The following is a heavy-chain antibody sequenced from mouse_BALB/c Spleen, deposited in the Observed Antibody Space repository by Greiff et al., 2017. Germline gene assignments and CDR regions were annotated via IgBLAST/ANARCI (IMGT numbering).Heavy chain of an antibody. CDR2: ISSGSSTI. Sequence: DVKLVESGGGLVQPGGSRKLSCAASGFTFSSFGMHWVRQAPEKGLEWVAYISSGSSTIYYADTVKGRFTISRDNPKNTLFLQMTSLRSEDTAMYYCARCLGGNYFDYWGQGTTLTVSS. CDR1: GFTFSSFG. V-gene: IGHV5-17*02. J-gene: IGHJ2*01. CDR3: ARCLGGNYFDY.